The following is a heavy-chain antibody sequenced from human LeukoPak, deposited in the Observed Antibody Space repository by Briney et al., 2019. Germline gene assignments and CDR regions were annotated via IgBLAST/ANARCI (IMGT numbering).Heavy chain of an antibody. D-gene: IGHD1-1*01. CDR2: IGYNGET. CDR1: GGSISSSSYY. J-gene: IGHJ4*02. CDR3: AREKMNYELEYFDY. V-gene: IGHV4-61*05. Sequence: SETLSLTCTVSGGSISSSSYYWGWIRQPPGKGREWIGYIGYNGETKSNPSLTSRVTMSVDTSKKEVSLKLNSVTTADTALYYCAREKMNYELEYFDYWGQGILVTVSS.